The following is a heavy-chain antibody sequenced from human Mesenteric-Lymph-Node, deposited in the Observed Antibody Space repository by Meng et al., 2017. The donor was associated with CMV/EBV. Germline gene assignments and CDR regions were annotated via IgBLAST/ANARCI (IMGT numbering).Heavy chain of an antibody. CDR2: INPSGDNP. D-gene: IGHD6-19*01. CDR3: ARVKVAGTFYFQH. V-gene: IGHV1-46*01. Sequence: ASVKVSCKASGYTFISYYIHWVRQAPGQGLEWMGIINPSGDNPTYAQKFQGRVTMTRDTSISTAYMELSSLRSDDTALYYCARVKVAGTFYFQHWGQGTPVTVSS. CDR1: GYTFISYY. J-gene: IGHJ1*01.